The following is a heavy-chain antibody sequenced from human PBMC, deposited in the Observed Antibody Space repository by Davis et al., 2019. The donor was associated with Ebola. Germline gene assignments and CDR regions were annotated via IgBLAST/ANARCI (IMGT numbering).Heavy chain of an antibody. J-gene: IGHJ6*04. D-gene: IGHD6-19*01. Sequence: ASVKVSCKASGYTFTNYGITWVRQAPGQGLEWMGRINPNSGGTNYAQKFQGRVTMTRDTSTSTVYMELSSLRSEDTAVYYCARDGGQWLVGLIPYMDVWGKGTTVTVSS. CDR2: INPNSGGT. CDR3: ARDGGQWLVGLIPYMDV. V-gene: IGHV1-2*06. CDR1: GYTFTNYG.